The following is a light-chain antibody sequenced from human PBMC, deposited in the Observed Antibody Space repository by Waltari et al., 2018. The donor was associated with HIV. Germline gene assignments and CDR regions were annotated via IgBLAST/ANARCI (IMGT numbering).Light chain of an antibody. Sequence: QSALTQPASVSGSPGQSIPISCTENSSDVGGYNYVSWYQQHPGKATKLMLYEVSKRPSGVSNRFSGSKSGNTASLTISGLQAEDEADYYCSSYTSSSTLRVFGGGTKLTVL. CDR1: SSDVGGYNY. CDR3: SSYTSSSTLRV. CDR2: EVS. J-gene: IGLJ3*02. V-gene: IGLV2-14*01.